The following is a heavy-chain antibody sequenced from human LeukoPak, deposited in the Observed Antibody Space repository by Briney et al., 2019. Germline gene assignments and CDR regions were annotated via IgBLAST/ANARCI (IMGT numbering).Heavy chain of an antibody. D-gene: IGHD3-22*01. Sequence: PGGSLRLSCAASGFTFSNAWMSWVRQAPGKGLEWVGRIKSKTDGGTTDYAAPVKGRFTISRDDSKNTLYLQMNSLKTEDTAVYYCTTDGFSRYYYEEGIWGQGTMVTVSS. CDR3: TTDGFSRYYYEEGI. J-gene: IGHJ3*02. CDR1: GFTFSNAW. V-gene: IGHV3-15*01. CDR2: IKSKTDGGTT.